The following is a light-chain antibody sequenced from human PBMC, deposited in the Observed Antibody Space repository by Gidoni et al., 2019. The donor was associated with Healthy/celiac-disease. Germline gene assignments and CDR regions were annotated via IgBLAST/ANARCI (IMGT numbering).Light chain of an antibody. CDR3: QAWDSSTAR. CDR2: QDS. CDR1: KLGDKY. J-gene: IGLJ2*01. Sequence: SYELTQPPSVSVSPGQTASITCSGDKLGDKYACWYQQKPGQSPVLVIYQDSKRPSGIPERFSGSNSGNTATLTIIGTQAMDEADYYCQAWDSSTARFGGGTKLTVL. V-gene: IGLV3-1*01.